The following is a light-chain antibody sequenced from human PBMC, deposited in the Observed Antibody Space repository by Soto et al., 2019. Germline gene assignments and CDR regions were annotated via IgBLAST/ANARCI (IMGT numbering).Light chain of an antibody. J-gene: IGKJ1*01. CDR3: QQYNNWPRT. Sequence: DIQMTQSPSTLSASVGDSFTITCRASQNIRNWLAWYQQKPGKAPNPLIYDASSLKSGVTARFSGSGSGTEFTLTISSLQSEDFAVYYCQQYNNWPRTFGPGTKVDIK. CDR2: DAS. CDR1: QNIRNW. V-gene: IGKV1-5*01.